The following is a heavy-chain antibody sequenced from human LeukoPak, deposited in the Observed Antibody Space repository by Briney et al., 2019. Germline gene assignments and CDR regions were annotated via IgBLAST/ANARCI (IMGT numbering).Heavy chain of an antibody. Sequence: PGGSLRLSCAASGFTFSSYAMSWVRQAPGKGLEGVSGISGSGGSTYYADSVRGRFTFSRDNSKNTLHLQMNSLRAEDTAVYYCATDYYDSSGSYTVDHWGQGTLVTVSS. CDR2: ISGSGGST. CDR1: GFTFSSYA. J-gene: IGHJ4*02. CDR3: ATDYYDSSGSYTVDH. V-gene: IGHV3-23*01. D-gene: IGHD3-22*01.